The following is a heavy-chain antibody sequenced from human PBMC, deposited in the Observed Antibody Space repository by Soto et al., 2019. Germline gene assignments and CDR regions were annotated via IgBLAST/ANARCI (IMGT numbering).Heavy chain of an antibody. CDR2: IYYRGST. J-gene: IGHJ5*02. Sequence: SETLSLTCIVSGGSISNYYWSWIRQPPGKGLEWIGYIYYRGSTNYNPSLKSRVTISVDTSKNQFSLKLSSVTAADTAVYYCARRYTYDTSGYYYVSWFDPWGQGTLVTVSS. CDR3: ARRYTYDTSGYYYVSWFDP. V-gene: IGHV4-59*08. CDR1: GGSISNYY. D-gene: IGHD3-22*01.